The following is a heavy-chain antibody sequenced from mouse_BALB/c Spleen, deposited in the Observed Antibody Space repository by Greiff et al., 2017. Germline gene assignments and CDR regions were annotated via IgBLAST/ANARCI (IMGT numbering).Heavy chain of an antibody. V-gene: IGHV1-14*01. Sequence: VQLQQSGPELVKPGASVKMSCKASGYTFTSYVMHWVKQKPGQGLEWIGYINPYNDGTKYNEKFKGKATLTSDKSSSTAYMELSSLTSEDSAVYYCARWGYGSSYVYYFDYWGQGTTLTVSS. J-gene: IGHJ2*01. CDR1: GYTFTSYV. D-gene: IGHD1-1*01. CDR3: ARWGYGSSYVYYFDY. CDR2: INPYNDGT.